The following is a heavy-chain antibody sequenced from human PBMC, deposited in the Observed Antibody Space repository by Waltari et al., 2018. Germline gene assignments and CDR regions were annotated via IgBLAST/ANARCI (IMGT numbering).Heavy chain of an antibody. CDR1: GFSVRTTQ. CDR2: MYPAGSS. D-gene: IGHD5-18*01. V-gene: IGHV3-66*02. CDR3: ATARDEQTAMVYFDK. J-gene: IGHJ4*02. Sequence: EVILVESGGGLVHPGGSLRLPCAASGFSVRTTQLSWVRQAPGRGLEWVSIMYPAGSSYNADSVEGRFTMSRDISKNMVHLQMNRLRLEDSATYYCATARDEQTAMVYFDKWGQGTLVSVSS.